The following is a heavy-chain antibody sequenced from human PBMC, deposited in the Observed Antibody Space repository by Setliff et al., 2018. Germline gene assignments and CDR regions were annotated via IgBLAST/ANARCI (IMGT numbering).Heavy chain of an antibody. CDR2: INPNSGGT. CDR1: GYTFTGYY. Sequence: ASVKVSCKASGYTFTGYYMHWVRQAPGQGLEWMGWINPNSGGTNYAGWVTMTRDTSISTAYMELSRLRSDDTAVYYCAKGVGVPAAYSWLRTDTRPPNDAFDIWGQGTMVTVSS. J-gene: IGHJ3*02. D-gene: IGHD2-2*01. CDR3: AKGVGVPAAYSWLRTDTRPPNDAFDI. V-gene: IGHV1-2*04.